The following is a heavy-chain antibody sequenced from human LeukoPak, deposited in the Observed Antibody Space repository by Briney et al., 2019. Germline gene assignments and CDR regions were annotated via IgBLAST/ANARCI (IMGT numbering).Heavy chain of an antibody. CDR2: ISTYDGNT. D-gene: IGHD4-23*01. CDR3: VRDDYGGKKAYFDY. V-gene: IGHV1-18*04. Sequence: ASVKVSCKASGYSFTSYGISWVRQAPGQGLEWMGWISTYDGNTNYAQRVQDRLTMTTDSSTSTAYMELRSLRSDDTAVYYCVRDDYGGKKAYFDYRGQGTLVTVSS. J-gene: IGHJ4*02. CDR1: GYSFTSYG.